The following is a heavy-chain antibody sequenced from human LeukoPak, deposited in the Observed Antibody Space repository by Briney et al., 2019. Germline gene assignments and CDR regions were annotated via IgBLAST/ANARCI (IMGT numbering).Heavy chain of an antibody. J-gene: IGHJ4*02. V-gene: IGHV4-61*02. CDR3: ARAYSNYMRNYFDY. Sequence: SETLSLTCTVSGGSISSGSYYWSWIRQPAGKGLEWIGRIYTSGSTNYNPSLKSRVTISVDTSKNQFSLKLSSVTAADTAVYYCARAYSNYMRNYFDYWGQGTLVTVSS. CDR2: IYTSGST. D-gene: IGHD4-11*01. CDR1: GGSISSGSYY.